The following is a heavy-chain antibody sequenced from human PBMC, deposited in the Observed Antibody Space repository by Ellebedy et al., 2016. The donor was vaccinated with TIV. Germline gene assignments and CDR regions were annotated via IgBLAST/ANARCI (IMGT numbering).Heavy chain of an antibody. V-gene: IGHV3-23*01. CDR2: FTSSGDRA. Sequence: GGSLRLSXAASGFTFSSYTMTWVRQAPGKGLEWVSSFTSSGDRANYADSVKGRFTVSRDNSKNTLYLQMNSLRAEDTAVYYCARDYTSVYFYYYYGMDVWGQGTTVIVSS. J-gene: IGHJ6*02. CDR3: ARDYTSVYFYYYYGMDV. D-gene: IGHD5/OR15-5a*01. CDR1: GFTFSSYT.